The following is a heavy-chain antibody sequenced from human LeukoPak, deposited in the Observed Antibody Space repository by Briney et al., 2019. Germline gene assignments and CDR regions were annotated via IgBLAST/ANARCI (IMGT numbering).Heavy chain of an antibody. CDR3: ARAAAGTGFGIGSFDY. V-gene: IGHV4-59*01. CDR2: IYYSGST. J-gene: IGHJ4*02. CDR1: GGSISSYY. D-gene: IGHD6-13*01. Sequence: PSETLSLTCTVSGGSISSYYWSWIRQPPGKGLEWIGYIYYSGSTNYNPSLKSRVTISVDTSKNQFSLKPSSVTAADTAVYYCARAAAGTGFGIGSFDYWGQGTLVTVSS.